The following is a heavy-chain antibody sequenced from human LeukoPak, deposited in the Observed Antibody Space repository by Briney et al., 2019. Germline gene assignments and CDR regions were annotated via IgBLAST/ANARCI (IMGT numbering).Heavy chain of an antibody. CDR2: ISGSGGST. CDR3: AKSISPVIAGNWFDP. Sequence: GSLRLSCAASGFTFSSYGMSWVRQAPGKGLEWVSVISGSGGSTYYAASVKGRFTISRDNSKNTLYLQMNSLRAEDTAVYYCAKSISPVIAGNWFDPWGQGTLVTVSS. D-gene: IGHD2-21*01. J-gene: IGHJ5*02. CDR1: GFTFSSYG. V-gene: IGHV3-23*01.